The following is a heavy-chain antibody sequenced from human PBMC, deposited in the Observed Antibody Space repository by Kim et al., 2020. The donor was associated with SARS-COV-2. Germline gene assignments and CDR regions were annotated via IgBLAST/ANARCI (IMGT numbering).Heavy chain of an antibody. CDR3: ARVYYDFWSGYLYYMDV. D-gene: IGHD3-3*01. Sequence: ASVKVSCKASGYTFTSYGISWVRQAPGQGLEWMGWISAYNGNTNYAQKLQGRVTMTTDTSTSTAYMELRSLRSDDTAVYYCARVYYDFWSGYLYYMDVWGKGTTVTVSS. CDR1: GYTFTSYG. V-gene: IGHV1-18*01. CDR2: ISAYNGNT. J-gene: IGHJ6*03.